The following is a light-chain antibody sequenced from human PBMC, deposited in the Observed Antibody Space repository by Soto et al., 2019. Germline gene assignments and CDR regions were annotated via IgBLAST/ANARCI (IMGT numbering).Light chain of an antibody. CDR2: EVS. J-gene: IGLJ1*01. CDR3: SSYARSNTLV. CDR1: SSDVGGYNF. V-gene: IGLV2-14*01. Sequence: QSALTQPASVSVSPGQSITISCTGTSSDVGGYNFVSWYQQHPGKAPKLMIYEVSNRPSGVSNRLSGSKSGNTASLTISWLQAEDDADYYCSSYARSNTLVFGTGTKLTVL.